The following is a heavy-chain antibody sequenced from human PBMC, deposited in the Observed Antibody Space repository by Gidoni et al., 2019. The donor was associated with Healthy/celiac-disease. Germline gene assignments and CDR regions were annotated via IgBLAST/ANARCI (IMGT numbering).Heavy chain of an antibody. CDR1: VGTFSSYA. CDR3: ARGGPKDYNWNYYHPYYYYYYGMDV. D-gene: IGHD1-7*01. V-gene: IGHV1-69*01. CDR2: IIPIFGTA. Sequence: QVQLVQSGAEVKKPGSSVKVSCKASVGTFSSYAISWVRHAPGQGLEWMAGIIPIFGTANYAQKFQGRVTITADESTSTAYMELSSLRSEDTAVYYCARGGPKDYNWNYYHPYYYYYYGMDVWGQGTTVTVSS. J-gene: IGHJ6*02.